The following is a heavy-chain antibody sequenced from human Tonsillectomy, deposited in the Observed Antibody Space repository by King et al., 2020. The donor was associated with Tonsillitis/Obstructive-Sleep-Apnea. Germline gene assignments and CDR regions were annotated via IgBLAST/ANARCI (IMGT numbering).Heavy chain of an antibody. CDR1: GGSISSYY. J-gene: IGHJ5*02. CDR3: ARHGYYYGSGNWFDP. CDR2: IYYSGST. D-gene: IGHD3-10*01. V-gene: IGHV4-59*08. Sequence: LQLQESGPGLVKPSETLSLTCTVSGGSISSYYWSWIRQPPGKGLEWIGYIYYSGSTNYNPSLKSRVTISVDTSKNTFSLKLSSVTAADTAVYYCARHGYYYGSGNWFDPWGQGTLVTVSS.